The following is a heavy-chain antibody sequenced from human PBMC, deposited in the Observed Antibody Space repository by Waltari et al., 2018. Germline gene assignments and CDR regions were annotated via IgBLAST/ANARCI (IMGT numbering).Heavy chain of an antibody. V-gene: IGHV3-48*03. CDR2: MSSRGNTI. Sequence: EVQLVESGVGLVQPGGSLSLSCAASGFSFRDFEMNWVRRAPGKGLEGGSDMSSRGNTIYNADSEKGRFTISRDNAKKSLYLQMKTLRAEDTAVYYCARVGRDSDLLRGYSARWYFDLWGRGTLVTVSS. J-gene: IGHJ2*01. D-gene: IGHD3-3*01. CDR3: ARVGRDSDLLRGYSARWYFDL. CDR1: GFSFRDFE.